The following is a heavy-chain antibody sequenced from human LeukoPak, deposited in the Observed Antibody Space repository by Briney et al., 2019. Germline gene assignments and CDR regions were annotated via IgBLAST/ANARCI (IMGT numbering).Heavy chain of an antibody. CDR2: IYYSGST. CDR1: GGSISSYY. CDR3: AREWELYFDY. J-gene: IGHJ4*02. D-gene: IGHD1-26*01. Sequence: SETLSLTCTVSGGSISSYYWSWIRQPPGKGLEWIGYIYYSGSTNHNPSLKSRVTISVDTSKNQFSLKLSSVTAADTAVYYCAREWELYFDYWGQGTLVTVSS. V-gene: IGHV4-59*01.